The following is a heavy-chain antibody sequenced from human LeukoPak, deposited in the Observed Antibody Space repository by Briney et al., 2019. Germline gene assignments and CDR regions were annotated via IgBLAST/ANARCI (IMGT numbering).Heavy chain of an antibody. CDR1: GYSFTSYG. Sequence: ASVKVSCKASGYSFTSYGITWVRQAPGQGLEWMGWISGYNGNTRYEQKFQGRVTMTTDTSTSTAYMELRSLRSDDTAVYYCARDYGDYPSYWGQGTLVTVSS. CDR2: ISGYNGNT. D-gene: IGHD4-17*01. J-gene: IGHJ4*02. V-gene: IGHV1-18*01. CDR3: ARDYGDYPSY.